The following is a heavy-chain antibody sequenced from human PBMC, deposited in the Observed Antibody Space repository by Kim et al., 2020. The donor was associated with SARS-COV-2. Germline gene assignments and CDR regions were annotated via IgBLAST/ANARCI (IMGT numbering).Heavy chain of an antibody. D-gene: IGHD3-22*01. CDR3: ARGYYYDSSGFDY. J-gene: IGHJ4*02. Sequence: YNPALKSRVTISVDTSKNQFSLKLSSVTAADTAVYYCARGYYYDSSGFDYWGQGTLVTVSS. V-gene: IGHV4-59*09.